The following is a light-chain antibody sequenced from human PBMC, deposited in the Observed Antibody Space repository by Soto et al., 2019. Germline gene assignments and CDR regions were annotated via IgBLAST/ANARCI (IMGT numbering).Light chain of an antibody. J-gene: IGLJ2*01. Sequence: QSALTQPASVSGSPGQSITISCTGTSSDVGAYNYVSWYQQHPGKAPKLMIFEVNNRPSGVSNRFSGSKSGNTASLTISGLQAEDEADYYCSSWTSSTTQVLGGGTMLTVL. CDR2: EVN. V-gene: IGLV2-14*01. CDR3: SSWTSSTTQV. CDR1: SSDVGAYNY.